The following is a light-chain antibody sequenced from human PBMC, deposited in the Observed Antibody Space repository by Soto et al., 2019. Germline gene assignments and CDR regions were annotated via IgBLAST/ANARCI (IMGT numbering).Light chain of an antibody. V-gene: IGKV3-20*01. CDR3: HQYASPPLT. CDR1: QSVGRDY. J-gene: IGKJ4*01. Sequence: EIVLTQSPGTLSLSPGERATLSCRASQSVGRDYLAWYQQKPGQAPRLLIYHASSRATGIPYRLSGSGAGTDLTFIISSLEPAGFGESYCHQYASPPLTFGGGNKVQIK. CDR2: HAS.